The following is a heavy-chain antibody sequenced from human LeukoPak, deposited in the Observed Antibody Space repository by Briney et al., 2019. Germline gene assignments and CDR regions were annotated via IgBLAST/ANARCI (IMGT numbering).Heavy chain of an antibody. CDR2: IYYSGST. J-gene: IGHJ3*02. V-gene: IGHV4-59*01. Sequence: SETLSLTCTVSGGSISSYYWSWIRQPPGKGLEGIGDIYYSGSTNYNPSLKSRVTISVDTSNNHFSLKLSSVTAADTAVYYCAREHTHAFDIWGQGTMVTVSS. CDR1: GGSISSYY. CDR3: AREHTHAFDI.